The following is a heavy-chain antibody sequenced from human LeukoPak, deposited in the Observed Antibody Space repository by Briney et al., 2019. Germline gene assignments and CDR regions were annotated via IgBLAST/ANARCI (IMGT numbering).Heavy chain of an antibody. D-gene: IGHD3-10*01. CDR1: GFTFSNYA. CDR3: ARGRGSYYYYMDV. J-gene: IGHJ6*03. CDR2: IIGSGVDT. Sequence: PGGSLRLSCGASGFTFSNYAMSWVRQAPGKGLEWVSAIIGSGVDTYTADSVKGRFSISRDNSKNTLYLQMNSLRGEDTAVYYCARGRGSYYYYMDVWGKGTTVTVSS. V-gene: IGHV3-23*01.